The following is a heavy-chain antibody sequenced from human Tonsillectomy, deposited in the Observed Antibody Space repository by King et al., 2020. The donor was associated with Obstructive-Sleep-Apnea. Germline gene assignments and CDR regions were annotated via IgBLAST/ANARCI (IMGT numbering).Heavy chain of an antibody. CDR2: IRYDGSNK. V-gene: IGHV3-30*02. CDR1: GFTFSSYG. Sequence: VQLVESGGGVVQPGGSLRLSCAASGFTFSSYGMHWVRQAPGKGLEWVAFIRYDGSNKYYADSVKGRFTISRDNSKNTLYLQMNSLRAEDTAVYYCAKDRDGKWLARAYYYYYYGMAVWGQGTTVTVSS. J-gene: IGHJ6*02. CDR3: AKDRDGKWLARAYYYYYYGMAV. D-gene: IGHD6-19*01.